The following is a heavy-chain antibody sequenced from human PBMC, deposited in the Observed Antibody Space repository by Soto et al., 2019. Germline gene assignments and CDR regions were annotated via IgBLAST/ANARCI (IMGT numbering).Heavy chain of an antibody. Sequence: EVQLVESGGGLVQPVGSLRLSCAASGFVFRVYWMSWVRQAPGKGLEWVANIKEDGSEANYVDSVKGRFAVSRDKDTNSLYLQLNSLTPEDTAVYYCARSRRQWFGGTLSYYFDFWGHGTLVTVSS. D-gene: IGHD3-10*01. CDR3: ARSRRQWFGGTLSYYFDF. V-gene: IGHV3-7*01. CDR1: GFVFRVYW. J-gene: IGHJ4*01. CDR2: IKEDGSEA.